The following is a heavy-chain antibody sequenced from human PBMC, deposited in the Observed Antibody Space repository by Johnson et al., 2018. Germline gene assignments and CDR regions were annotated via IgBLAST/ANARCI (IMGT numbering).Heavy chain of an antibody. CDR3: ASPPRYSSGGYRGVDAFDI. J-gene: IGHJ3*02. Sequence: EVQLVETGGGLVQPGGSLRLSCAASGFTFSSYWMHWVRQAPGKGLVWVSRINSDGSSTSYADSVKGRFTISRDNAKNTLYLRMNSLRAEDTAVYYCASPPRYSSGGYRGVDAFDIWGQGTMVTVSS. V-gene: IGHV3-74*01. CDR1: GFTFSSYW. D-gene: IGHD6-19*01. CDR2: INSDGSST.